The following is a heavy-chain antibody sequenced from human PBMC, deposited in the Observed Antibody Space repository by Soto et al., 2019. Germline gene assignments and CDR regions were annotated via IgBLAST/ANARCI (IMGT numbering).Heavy chain of an antibody. CDR2: ISYDGSNK. CDR1: GFTFSSYA. V-gene: IGHV3-30-3*01. Sequence: GGSLRLSCAASGFTFSSYAMHWVRQAPGKGLEWVAVISYDGSNKYYADSVKGRFTISRDNSKNTLYLQMNSLRAEDTAVYYCAREEMVRGVIIGGYFDYWGQGTLVTVS. J-gene: IGHJ4*02. D-gene: IGHD3-10*01. CDR3: AREEMVRGVIIGGYFDY.